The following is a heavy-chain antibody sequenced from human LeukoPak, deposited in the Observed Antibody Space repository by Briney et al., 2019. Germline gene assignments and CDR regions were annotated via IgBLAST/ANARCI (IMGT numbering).Heavy chain of an antibody. V-gene: IGHV1-18*01. CDR1: GYTFTSYG. D-gene: IGHD4-17*01. Sequence: ASVTVSFTASGYTFTSYGISWVRQAPGQGLEWMGWISAYNGNTNYAQKLQGRVTMTTDTSTSTAYMELRSLRSNDTAVYYCATSSAGYGDYYYYYGMDVWGQGTTVTVSS. J-gene: IGHJ6*02. CDR2: ISAYNGNT. CDR3: ATSSAGYGDYYYYYGMDV.